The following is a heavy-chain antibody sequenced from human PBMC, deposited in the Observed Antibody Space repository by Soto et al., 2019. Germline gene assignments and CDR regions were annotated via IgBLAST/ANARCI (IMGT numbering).Heavy chain of an antibody. Sequence: PSETLSLTCTVSGGAVSNFYLNWIRQPAGKGLEWIGRIYSSGGTNYNPSLRIRVTMSVDTSKHQFSLKLNSVTAADTAVYYCAKSSHKESWFDPWGQGTLVTVSS. D-gene: IGHD2-15*01. V-gene: IGHV4-4*07. J-gene: IGHJ5*02. CDR3: AKSSHKESWFDP. CDR1: GGAVSNFY. CDR2: IYSSGGT.